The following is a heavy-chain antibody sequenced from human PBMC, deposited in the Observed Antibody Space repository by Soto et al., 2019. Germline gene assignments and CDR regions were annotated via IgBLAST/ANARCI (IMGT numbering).Heavy chain of an antibody. J-gene: IGHJ4*02. CDR1: GGSISGGGFS. Sequence: SETLSLTCAVSGGSISGGGFSWSWIRQPPGKGLEWIGYILHTGGTQYNPSLKSRVSVSVDKSKNQFSLHLTSVTAADTAVYYCARLQFGEGFDYWGQGALVTVSS. D-gene: IGHD3-10*01. CDR3: ARLQFGEGFDY. V-gene: IGHV4-30-2*01. CDR2: ILHTGGT.